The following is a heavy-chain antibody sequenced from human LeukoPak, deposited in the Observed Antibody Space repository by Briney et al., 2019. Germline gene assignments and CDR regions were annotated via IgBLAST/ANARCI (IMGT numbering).Heavy chain of an antibody. V-gene: IGHV3-21*01. CDR2: ISSSSSYI. Sequence: GGSLRLSCAASGFTFSSYSMNWVRQAPGKGLEWVSSISSSSSYIYYADSVKGRFTISRDNAKNSLYLQMNSLRAEDTAVYYCASLSSGYSFAFGYWGQGTLVTVSS. CDR1: GFTFSSYS. J-gene: IGHJ4*02. CDR3: ASLSSGYSFAFGY. D-gene: IGHD3-22*01.